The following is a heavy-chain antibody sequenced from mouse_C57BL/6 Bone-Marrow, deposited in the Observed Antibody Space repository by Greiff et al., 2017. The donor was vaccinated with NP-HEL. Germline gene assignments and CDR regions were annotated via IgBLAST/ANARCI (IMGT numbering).Heavy chain of an antibody. Sequence: EVKVVESGGGLVQPKGSLKLSCAASGFSFNTYAMNWVRQAPGKGLEWVARIRSKSNNYATYYADSVKDRFTISRDDSESMLYLQMNNLKTEDTAMYYCVRHEAMGGFDYWGQGTTLTVSS. V-gene: IGHV10-1*01. CDR2: IRSKSNNYAT. CDR1: GFSFNTYA. CDR3: VRHEAMGGFDY. J-gene: IGHJ2*01. D-gene: IGHD1-1*02.